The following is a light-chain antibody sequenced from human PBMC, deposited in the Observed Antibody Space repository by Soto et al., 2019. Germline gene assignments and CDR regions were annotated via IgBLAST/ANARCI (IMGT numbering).Light chain of an antibody. V-gene: IGKV1-5*01. CDR2: GTS. Sequence: DIQMTQSPSTLSASVGARVTITCRASQSISSWLAWYQQKPGKAPKLLIYGTSSRATGIPDRFSGSGSGTDFTLTISRLEPEDFAVFYCQQYGSSITFGQGTKVDIK. J-gene: IGKJ1*01. CDR3: QQYGSSIT. CDR1: QSISSW.